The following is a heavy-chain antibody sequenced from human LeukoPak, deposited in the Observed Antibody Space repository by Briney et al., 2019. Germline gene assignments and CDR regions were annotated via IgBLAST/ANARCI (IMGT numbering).Heavy chain of an antibody. V-gene: IGHV4-39*01. Sequence: SETLSLTCTVSGGSISSSSDYWGWIRQPPGKGLEWIGSIYHSGSTYYNPSLKSRVTISVDTSKNQFSLNLSSVTAADTAVYYCARTTYSSSRTFDYWGQGTLVTVSS. CDR1: GGSISSSSDY. CDR2: IYHSGST. CDR3: ARTTYSSSRTFDY. D-gene: IGHD6-13*01. J-gene: IGHJ4*02.